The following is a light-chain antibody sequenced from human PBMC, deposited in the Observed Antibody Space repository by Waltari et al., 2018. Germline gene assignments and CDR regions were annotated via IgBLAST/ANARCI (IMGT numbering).Light chain of an antibody. J-gene: IGKJ4*01. V-gene: IGKV3-11*01. CDR3: QQRINWPLT. CDR1: QSVRSF. CDR2: DAS. Sequence: PEETATLSCRASQSVRSFLAWYQQKPGQAPRLLIHDASNRATGIPGRFSGSGSGTDFTLTISSLEPEDFAVYYCQQRINWPLTFGGGTKVEIK.